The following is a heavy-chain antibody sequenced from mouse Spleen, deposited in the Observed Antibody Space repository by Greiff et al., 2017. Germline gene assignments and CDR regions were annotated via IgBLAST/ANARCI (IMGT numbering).Heavy chain of an antibody. CDR2: INPSNGRT. CDR3: ARSGEFAY. D-gene: IGHD3-1*01. Sequence: QVQLQQPGAELVKPGASVKLSYKASGYTFTSYWMHWVKQRPGQGLEWIGEINPSNGRTNYNEKFKSKATLTVDKSSSTAYMQLSSLTSEDSAVYYCARSGEFAYWGQGTLVTVSA. J-gene: IGHJ3*01. CDR1: GYTFTSYW. V-gene: IGHV1S81*02.